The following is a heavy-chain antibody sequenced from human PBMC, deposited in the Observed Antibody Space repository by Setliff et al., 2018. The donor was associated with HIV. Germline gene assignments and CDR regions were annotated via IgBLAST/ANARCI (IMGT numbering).Heavy chain of an antibody. CDR3: ASLITFGGVIANYYFDY. Sequence: LSLTCTVSGGSISSSSYYWGWIRQPPGKGLEWIGSIYYSGSTYYNPSLKSRVTISVDTSKNQFSLKLSSVTAADTAVYYCASLITFGGVIANYYFDYWGQGTLVIVSS. D-gene: IGHD3-16*02. CDR1: GGSISSSSYY. J-gene: IGHJ4*02. CDR2: IYYSGST. V-gene: IGHV4-39*01.